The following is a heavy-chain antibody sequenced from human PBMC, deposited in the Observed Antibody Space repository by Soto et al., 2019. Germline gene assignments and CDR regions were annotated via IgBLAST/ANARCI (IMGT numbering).Heavy chain of an antibody. CDR2: SSATGAGT. CDR1: GFTFSSYG. CDR3: AKDRRAGGNYGFYSDF. J-gene: IGHJ4*02. D-gene: IGHD1-7*01. Sequence: GGSLRLSCAASGFTFSSYGMTWVRQAPGKGLEWVSFSSATGAGTYFADSVKGRFTISRDNSKNTLYLQMTSLRADDTAVYYCAKDRRAGGNYGFYSDFWGQGALVTVSS. V-gene: IGHV3-23*01.